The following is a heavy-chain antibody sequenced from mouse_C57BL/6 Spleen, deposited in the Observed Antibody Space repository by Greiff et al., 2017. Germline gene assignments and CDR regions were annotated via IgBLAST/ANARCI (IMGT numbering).Heavy chain of an antibody. J-gene: IGHJ3*01. CDR3: ARSPSGKRFAY. Sequence: QVQLQQPGAELVKPGASVKLSCKASGYTFTSYWMQWVKQRPGQGLEWIGEIDTSDSYTNYNQKFKGKATLTVDTSSSTAYMQLSSLTSEDSAVYYCARSPSGKRFAYWGQGTLVTVSA. D-gene: IGHD4-1*01. CDR2: IDTSDSYT. CDR1: GYTFTSYW. V-gene: IGHV1-50*01.